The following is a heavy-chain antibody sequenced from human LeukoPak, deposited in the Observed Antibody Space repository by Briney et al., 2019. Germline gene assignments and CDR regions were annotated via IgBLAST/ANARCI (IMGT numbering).Heavy chain of an antibody. D-gene: IGHD3-10*01. Sequence: SETLSLTCTVSGGSISSYYWSWIRQPPGKGLEWIGYIYYSGSTYYNPSLKSRVTISVDTSKNQFSLKLSSVTAADTAVYYCAREGVVRGKGEQFDYWGQGTLVTVSS. CDR1: GGSISSYY. J-gene: IGHJ4*02. CDR3: AREGVVRGKGEQFDY. CDR2: IYYSGST. V-gene: IGHV4-59*06.